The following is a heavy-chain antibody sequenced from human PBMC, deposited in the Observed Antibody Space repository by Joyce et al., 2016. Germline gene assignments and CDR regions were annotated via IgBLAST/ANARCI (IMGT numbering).Heavy chain of an antibody. CDR1: GVTFTGYY. CDR2: INPNIDGA. V-gene: IGHV1-2*06. J-gene: IGHJ3*02. D-gene: IGHD4-17*01. Sequence: QVQLVQSEAEVKKPGASGKVSCKASGVTFTGYYVHWGRQAPRQGLEWMGRINPNIDGARYTQKFQGRVTMTRETSISTVYMELTRLRSDDTAIYYCARVRSTVTSRDAFDIWGRGTMVTVSS. CDR3: ARVRSTVTSRDAFDI.